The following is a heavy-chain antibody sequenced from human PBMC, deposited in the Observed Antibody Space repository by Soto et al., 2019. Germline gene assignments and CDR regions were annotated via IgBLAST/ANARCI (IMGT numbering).Heavy chain of an antibody. CDR2: IIPIFGTA. V-gene: IGHV1-69*13. CDR1: RVAFSKFI. J-gene: IGHJ6*02. CDR3: AKVRYSTPMGYYYGMDV. D-gene: IGHD1-26*01. Sequence: SVKVSCKASRVAFSKFIVTWVRQAPGLGLEWVGGIIPIFGTANYAQKFQGRVTITADESTSTSYMEVNNLRSEDTAVYYCAKVRYSTPMGYYYGMDVWGQGXTVTLYS.